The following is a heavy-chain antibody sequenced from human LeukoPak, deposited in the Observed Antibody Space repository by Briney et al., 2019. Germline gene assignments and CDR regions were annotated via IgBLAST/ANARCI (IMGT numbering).Heavy chain of an antibody. CDR1: GGSVTDYY. CDR3: AKFGGMCDSMVVAATRRFDY. V-gene: IGHV4-59*02. D-gene: IGHD2-15*01. Sequence: SETLSLTCTVSGGSVTDYYWSWIRQSPGKGLEWIGYIYYTGTSYNPSLKSRVTMSVHTSKNQFSLKLSSVTAADTAVYYCAKFGGMCDSMVVAATRRFDYWGQGTLVTVSS. CDR2: IYYTGT. J-gene: IGHJ4*02.